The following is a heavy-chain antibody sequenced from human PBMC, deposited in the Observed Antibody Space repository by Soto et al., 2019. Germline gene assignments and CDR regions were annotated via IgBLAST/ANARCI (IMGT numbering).Heavy chain of an antibody. D-gene: IGHD3-3*01. CDR3: ARELAAHYDFWSGPSADYYYGMDV. CDR2: IWYDGSNK. V-gene: IGHV3-33*01. J-gene: IGHJ6*02. Sequence: GGSLRLSCAASGFTFSSYGMHWFRQAPGKGLEWVAVIWYDGSNKYYADSVKGRFTISRDNSKNTLYLQMNSLRAEDTAVYYCARELAAHYDFWSGPSADYYYGMDVWGQGTTVTVSS. CDR1: GFTFSSYG.